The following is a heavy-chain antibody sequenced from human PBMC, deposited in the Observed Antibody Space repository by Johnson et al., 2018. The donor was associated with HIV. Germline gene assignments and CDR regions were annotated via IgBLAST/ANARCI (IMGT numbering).Heavy chain of an antibody. CDR1: GFTFSGYA. J-gene: IGHJ3*01. V-gene: IGHV3-33*03. Sequence: QVQLVESGGGVVQPGRSLRLSCAASGFTFSGYAMHWVRQAPGKGLEWVAVIYYDGTNKHYADSVKGRFTISRDNAKNSVYLQMNSLRAEDTAVYYCATGRASVWGQGTRVTVSS. CDR3: ATGRASV. CDR2: IYYDGTNK.